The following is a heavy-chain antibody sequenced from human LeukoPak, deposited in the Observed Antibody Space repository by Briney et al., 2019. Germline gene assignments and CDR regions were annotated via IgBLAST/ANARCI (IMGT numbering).Heavy chain of an antibody. Sequence: GASVKVSCKASGYTFTGYYMHWVRQAPGQGLEWMGWINPNSGGTNYAQKFQGRVTMTRDTSISTAYMELSRLRSDDTAVYYCARVWSALPTGMDVWGKGTTVTVSS. V-gene: IGHV1-2*02. CDR1: GYTFTGYY. J-gene: IGHJ6*03. CDR2: INPNSGGT. D-gene: IGHD2-21*02. CDR3: ARVWSALPTGMDV.